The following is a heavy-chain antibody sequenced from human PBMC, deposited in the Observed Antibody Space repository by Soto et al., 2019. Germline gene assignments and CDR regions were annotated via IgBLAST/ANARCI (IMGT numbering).Heavy chain of an antibody. J-gene: IGHJ4*02. Sequence: GESLKISCKASGYTFTSYGISWVRQAPGQGLEWMGWISAYNGKTNYAQKLQGRFTMTTDTSTSTAYMELRSLRSDDTAVYYCASSRFGGRGYSYGSFDYWGQGTLVTVSS. CDR1: GYTFTSYG. CDR3: ASSRFGGRGYSYGSFDY. CDR2: ISAYNGKT. V-gene: IGHV1-18*01. D-gene: IGHD5-18*01.